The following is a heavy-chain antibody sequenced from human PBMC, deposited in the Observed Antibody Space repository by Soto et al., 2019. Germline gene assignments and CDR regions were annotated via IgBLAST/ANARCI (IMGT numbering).Heavy chain of an antibody. CDR1: GFTFDDYA. Sequence: GGSLRLSCAASGFTFDDYAMHWVRQAPGKGLEWVAGISWNSGRIGYADSVKGRFTISRDNAKNSLYLQMNSLRAEDTALYYCAKGKGPVIDSVDYWGQGTLVTVSS. CDR2: ISWNSGRI. J-gene: IGHJ4*02. CDR3: AKGKGPVIDSVDY. D-gene: IGHD2-21*01. V-gene: IGHV3-9*01.